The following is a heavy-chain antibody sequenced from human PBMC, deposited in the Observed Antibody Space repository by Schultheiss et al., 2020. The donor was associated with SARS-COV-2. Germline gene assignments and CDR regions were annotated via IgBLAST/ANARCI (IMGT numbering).Heavy chain of an antibody. V-gene: IGHV4-34*01. CDR3: ARDQPGWGTSD. Sequence: SQTLSLTCAVYGGSFSGYYWSWIRQHPGKGLEWIGYIYYSGSTYYNPSLKSRVTMSVDTSKNQFSLKLSSVTAADTAVYYCARDQPGWGTSDWGQGSLVTVSS. CDR2: IYYSGST. J-gene: IGHJ4*02. D-gene: IGHD6-19*01. CDR1: GGSFSGYY.